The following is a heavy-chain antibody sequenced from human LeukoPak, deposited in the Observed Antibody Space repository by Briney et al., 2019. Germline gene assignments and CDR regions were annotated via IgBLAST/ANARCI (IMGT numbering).Heavy chain of an antibody. CDR3: AKDLFYYGRSWFDP. CDR2: ISSSGSTI. J-gene: IGHJ5*02. V-gene: IGHV3-11*04. Sequence: GGSLRLSCAASGFTFSDYYMSWIRQAPGKGLEWVSYISSSGSTIYYADSVKGRFTISRDNAKNSLYLQMNSLRAEDTAVYYCAKDLFYYGRSWFDPWGQGTLVTVSP. CDR1: GFTFSDYY. D-gene: IGHD3-10*01.